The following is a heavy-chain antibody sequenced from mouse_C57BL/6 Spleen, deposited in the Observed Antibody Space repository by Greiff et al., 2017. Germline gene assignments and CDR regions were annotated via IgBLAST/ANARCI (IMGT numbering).Heavy chain of an antibody. CDR1: GYSFTGYF. CDR3: AREGYGSSYEGSFDV. Sequence: VQLKQSGPELVKPGDSVKISCKASGYSFTGYFMNWVMQSHGKSLEWIGRINPYNGDTFYNQKFKGKATLTVDKSSSTAHMELRSLTSEDSAVYYCAREGYGSSYEGSFDVWGTGTTVTVSS. CDR2: INPYNGDT. J-gene: IGHJ1*03. V-gene: IGHV1-20*01. D-gene: IGHD1-1*01.